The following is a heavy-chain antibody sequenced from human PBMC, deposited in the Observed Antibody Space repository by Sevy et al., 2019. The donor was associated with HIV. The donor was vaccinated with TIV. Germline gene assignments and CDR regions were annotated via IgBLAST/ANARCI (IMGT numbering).Heavy chain of an antibody. CDR1: GFTFSSYA. CDR3: VKLGSGYTYFDY. J-gene: IGHJ4*02. Sequence: GGSLRLSCAASGFTFSSYAMTWVRQPPGKGLEWVSLIIGSGGTTYYADSVKGRFTISRDNSKNTLYLQMNSPRAEDTAVYYCVKLGSGYTYFDYWGPGTLVTVSS. V-gene: IGHV3-23*01. D-gene: IGHD5-12*01. CDR2: IIGSGGTT.